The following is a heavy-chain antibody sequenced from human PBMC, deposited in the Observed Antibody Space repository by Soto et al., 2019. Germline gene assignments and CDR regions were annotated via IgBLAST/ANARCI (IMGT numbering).Heavy chain of an antibody. V-gene: IGHV3-23*01. J-gene: IGHJ4*02. CDR2: ISSSGGDT. Sequence: EVHLLESGGGLVQPGGSLRLSCAASGFTFSSYAMSWVRQAPGKGLEWVSAISSSGGDTYYTDSVKGRFTISRDNSKNTLYLQMHSLSPEDTAVYYCAKRYYYDNSGLCDYWGQGTLVTVSS. CDR3: AKRYYYDNSGLCDY. CDR1: GFTFSSYA. D-gene: IGHD3-22*01.